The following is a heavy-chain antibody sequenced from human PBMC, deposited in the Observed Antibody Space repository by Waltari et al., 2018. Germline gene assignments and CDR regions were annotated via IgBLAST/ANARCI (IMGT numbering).Heavy chain of an antibody. CDR2: IYYSGST. CDR1: GGSIRSSSYY. Sequence: QLQLQESGPGLVKPSETLSLTCTVSGGSIRSSSYYWGWIRQPPGKGLGWIGSIYYSGSTYYNPSLKSRVTISVDTSKNQFSLKLSSVTAADTAVYYCARANAFDIWGQGTMVTVSS. J-gene: IGHJ3*02. CDR3: ARANAFDI. V-gene: IGHV4-39*07.